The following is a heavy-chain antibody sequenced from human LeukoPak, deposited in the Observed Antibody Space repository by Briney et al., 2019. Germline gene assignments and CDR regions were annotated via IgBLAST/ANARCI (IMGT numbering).Heavy chain of an antibody. V-gene: IGHV3-53*01. CDR3: ACSKRWVAFDY. Sequence: GGSLRLSCAASGFTVSSNYMSWVRQAPGKGLEWVSVIYSGGSTYYADSVKGRFTIPRDNSKNTLYLQMNSLRAEDTAVYYCACSKRWVAFDYWGQGTLVTVSS. D-gene: IGHD4-23*01. J-gene: IGHJ4*02. CDR2: IYSGGST. CDR1: GFTVSSNY.